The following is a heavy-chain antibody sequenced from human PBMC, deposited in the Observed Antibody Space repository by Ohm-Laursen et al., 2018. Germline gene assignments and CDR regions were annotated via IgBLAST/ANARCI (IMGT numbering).Heavy chain of an antibody. D-gene: IGHD1-1*01. CDR2: ISSSTTTI. CDR3: GRWNDY. CDR1: GFTFSSYS. Sequence: SLRLSCAASGFTFSSYSMNWVRQAPGKGLEWVPYISSSTTTIYYADSVKGRFTISRDNSKNSLFLQMDSLRAEDTAVYYCGRWNDYWGQGTLVTVSS. J-gene: IGHJ4*02. V-gene: IGHV3-48*04.